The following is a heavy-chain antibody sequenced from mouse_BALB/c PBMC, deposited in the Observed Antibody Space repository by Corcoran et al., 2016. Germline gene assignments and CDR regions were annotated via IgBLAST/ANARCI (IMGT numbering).Heavy chain of an antibody. D-gene: IGHD2-1*01. Sequence: QIQLVQSGPELKKPGETVKISCKASGYTFTNYGMNWVKQAPGKGLKWMGWINTYTGEPTYADDFKGRFAFSLETSDSTAYLQINNLKNEDTATYFCARAGNFFYAMDYWGQGTSVTVSS. CDR3: ARAGNFFYAMDY. CDR1: GYTFTNYG. CDR2: INTYTGEP. J-gene: IGHJ4*01. V-gene: IGHV9-3-1*01.